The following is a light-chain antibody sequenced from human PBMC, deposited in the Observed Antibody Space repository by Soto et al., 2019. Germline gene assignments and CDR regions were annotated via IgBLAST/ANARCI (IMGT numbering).Light chain of an antibody. Sequence: IEMTQSTFTLPVSPAEGVTLSCRASQCFXSTFDWYEQRPGHATRLLTXGPSTRATAIPARFTGSGSGKEFTLTISSLQSEEFAAYYCHQYNNWPTSTFGQGTRLVIK. CDR3: HQYNNWPTST. J-gene: IGKJ5*01. CDR1: QCFXST. CDR2: GPS. V-gene: IGKV3-15*01.